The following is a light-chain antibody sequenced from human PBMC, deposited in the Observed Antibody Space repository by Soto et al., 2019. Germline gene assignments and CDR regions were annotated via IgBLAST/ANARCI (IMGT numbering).Light chain of an antibody. CDR2: DVS. CDR3: SSYTSSSLYV. Sequence: QSALTQPASVSGSPGQSITISCTGTSSDVGGSNYVSWYQQLPGKAPKLMIYDVSDRPSGVSNCFSGSKSGNTASLTISGLQAEDEADYYCSSYTSSSLYVFGTGTKLTVL. V-gene: IGLV2-14*01. J-gene: IGLJ1*01. CDR1: SSDVGGSNY.